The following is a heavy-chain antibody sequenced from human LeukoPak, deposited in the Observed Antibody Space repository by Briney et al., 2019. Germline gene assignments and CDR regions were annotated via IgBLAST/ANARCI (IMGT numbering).Heavy chain of an antibody. CDR2: ISAYNGNT. CDR1: GYTFTSYG. CDR3: ARDGSWDDSSGYYYVSIDY. D-gene: IGHD3-22*01. Sequence: ASVTVSCKASGYTFTSYGISWVRQAPGQGLEWMGWISAYNGNTNYAQKLQGRVTMTTDTSTSTAYMELRSLRSDDTAVYYCARDGSWDDSSGYYYVSIDYWGQGTLVTVSS. V-gene: IGHV1-18*01. J-gene: IGHJ4*02.